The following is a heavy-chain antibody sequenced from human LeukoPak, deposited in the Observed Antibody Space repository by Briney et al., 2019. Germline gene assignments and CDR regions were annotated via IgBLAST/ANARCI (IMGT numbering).Heavy chain of an antibody. CDR2: IYYSGST. Sequence: PSETLSLTCTVSGGSISSSSYYWGWIRQPPGKGLEWIGSIYYSGSTYYNPSLKSRVTISVDTSKNQFSLKLSSVTAADTAVYYCARIVGSGSSPYYYYYYMDVWGKGTTVTISS. D-gene: IGHD3-10*01. CDR1: GGSISSSSYY. CDR3: ARIVGSGSSPYYYYYYMDV. V-gene: IGHV4-39*07. J-gene: IGHJ6*03.